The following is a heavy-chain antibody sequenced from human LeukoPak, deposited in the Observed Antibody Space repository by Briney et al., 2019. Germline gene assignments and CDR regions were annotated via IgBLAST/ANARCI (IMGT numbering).Heavy chain of an antibody. D-gene: IGHD3-10*01. J-gene: IGHJ4*02. CDR1: GGSISSGGYS. CDR2: IYHSGST. V-gene: IGHV4-30-2*01. Sequence: MPSETLSLTCAVSGGSISSGGYSWSWIRQPPGKGLEWIGYIYHSGSTYYNPSLKSRVTISVDRSKNQFSLKLSSVTAADTAVYYCARSFGERVFDYWGQGTLATVSS. CDR3: ARSFGERVFDY.